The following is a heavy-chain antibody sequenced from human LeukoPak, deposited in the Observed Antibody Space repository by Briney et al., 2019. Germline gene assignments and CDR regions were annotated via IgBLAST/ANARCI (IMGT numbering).Heavy chain of an antibody. V-gene: IGHV3-66*01. CDR1: GFTVSNNY. Sequence: GGSLRLSCAASGFTVSNNYMTWVRQAPGKRREWGSDIYRVGNTYYADFVKCRFTICRENFKNTLHLHMNSLRVEDTALYYCARGLTVRATGVWAFDIWGQGTMVTVSS. J-gene: IGHJ3*02. D-gene: IGHD1-26*01. CDR3: ARGLTVRATGVWAFDI. CDR2: IYRVGNT.